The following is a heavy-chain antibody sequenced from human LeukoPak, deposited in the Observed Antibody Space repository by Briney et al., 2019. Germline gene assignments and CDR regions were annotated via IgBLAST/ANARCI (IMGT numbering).Heavy chain of an antibody. V-gene: IGHV4-39*01. J-gene: IGHJ4*02. CDR2: IYYSGRT. CDR3: ARQSGWSEPFGY. D-gene: IGHD6-19*01. CDR1: GGSISSSVCY. Sequence: SETLSLTCTVSGGSISSSVCYWGWIRQSPGKGLEWIGSIYYSGRTYYNPSLKSRVTISVDTSKNQFSLKLSSVTAADTAVYYCARQSGWSEPFGYWGQGTLVTVSS.